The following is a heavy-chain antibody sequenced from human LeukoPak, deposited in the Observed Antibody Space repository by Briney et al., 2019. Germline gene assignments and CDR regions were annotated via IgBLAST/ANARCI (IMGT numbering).Heavy chain of an antibody. CDR2: ISYDGSNK. D-gene: IGHD5-18*01. CDR3: AKDWRRGYSYGFDY. V-gene: IGHV3-30*18. J-gene: IGHJ4*02. Sequence: PGGSLRLSCAASGSTFSSYGMHWVRQAPGKGLEWVAVISYDGSNKYYADSVKGRFTISRDNSKNTLYLQMNSLRAEDTAVYYCAKDWRRGYSYGFDYWGQGTLVTVSS. CDR1: GSTFSSYG.